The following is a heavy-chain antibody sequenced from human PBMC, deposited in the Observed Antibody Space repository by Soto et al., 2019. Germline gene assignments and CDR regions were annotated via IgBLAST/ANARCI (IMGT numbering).Heavy chain of an antibody. CDR1: GFTFSSFA. Sequence: GGSLRLSCAASGFTFSSFAMTWVRQAPGKGLEWVSAISGSGSRTYYADSVKGRFTISRDNSKTTMYLQMNSLRAEDTAVYYCAKDWVAVAGPGASEWFDSWGQGTLVTVSS. CDR3: AKDWVAVAGPGASEWFDS. V-gene: IGHV3-23*01. J-gene: IGHJ5*01. CDR2: ISGSGSRT. D-gene: IGHD6-19*01.